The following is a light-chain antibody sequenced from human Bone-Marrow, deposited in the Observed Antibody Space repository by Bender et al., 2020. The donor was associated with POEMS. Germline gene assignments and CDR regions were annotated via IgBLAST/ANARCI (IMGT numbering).Light chain of an antibody. J-gene: IGLJ1*01. CDR1: SSDVGGYNF. Sequence: QSALTQPASVSGSPGQSITISCTGTSSDVGGYNFVCWYQQHPGKAPRLIIYDVTNRPSGVSNRFSGSNSGNTATLTISRVEAGDEADYFCQVWDSRSDYVFGAGTKVTVL. CDR3: QVWDSRSDYV. CDR2: DVT. V-gene: IGLV2-14*03.